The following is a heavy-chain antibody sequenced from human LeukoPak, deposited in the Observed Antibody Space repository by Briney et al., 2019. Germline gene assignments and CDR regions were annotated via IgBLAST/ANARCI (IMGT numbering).Heavy chain of an antibody. V-gene: IGHV1-46*01. CDR2: INPSGGST. Sequence: ASVKVSYKPSGYTFPKYYIQWVRQAPGQGLEWMGIINPSGGSTSYAHKFQGRVTMTGDMSTSTVYMELSSLRSEDTTVLYCARSECGFNIWGGGAIVTVSS. D-gene: IGHD1-14*01. J-gene: IGHJ3*02. CDR1: GYTFPKYY. CDR3: ARSECGFNI.